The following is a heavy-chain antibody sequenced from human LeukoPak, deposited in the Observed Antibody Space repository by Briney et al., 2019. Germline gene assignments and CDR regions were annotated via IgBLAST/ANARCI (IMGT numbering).Heavy chain of an antibody. V-gene: IGHV1-46*01. Sequence: ASVKVSCKASGYPLTIYYMHWVRQAPGQGLEWMGIINPSGGSTSYAQKFQGRVTMTRDTSTSTVYMEVSSLRSEDTAVYYCARSYGDFDYWGQGTLVTVSS. D-gene: IGHD4-17*01. J-gene: IGHJ4*02. CDR3: ARSYGDFDY. CDR2: INPSGGST. CDR1: GYPLTIYY.